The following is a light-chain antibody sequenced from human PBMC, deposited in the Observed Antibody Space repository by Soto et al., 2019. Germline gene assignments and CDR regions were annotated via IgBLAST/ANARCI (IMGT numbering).Light chain of an antibody. CDR1: QSVSSN. J-gene: IGKJ1*01. CDR2: GAS. Sequence: EIVMTQSPATLSVSPGERATLSCRASQSVSSNLAWYQQKPGQAPRLLIYGASTRATGIPASLSGSGSGTEVNPTTISLRCEDSAVYYSQQYTKWPFPAWTFGQGTKVEIK. V-gene: IGKV3-15*01. CDR3: QQYTKWPFPAWT.